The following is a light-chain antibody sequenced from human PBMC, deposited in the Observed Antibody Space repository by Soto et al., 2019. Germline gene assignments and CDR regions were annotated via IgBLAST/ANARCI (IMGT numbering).Light chain of an antibody. CDR3: QVWDSSSHHWV. CDR2: DDS. Sequence: SYELTQPPSVSVAPGQTARIPCGGNNIGSKSVHWYQQKPGQAPVLVVYDDSDRPSGIPERFSGSNSGNTATLTISRAEAGDEADYYCQVWDSSSHHWVFGGGTKLTVL. CDR1: NIGSKS. V-gene: IGLV3-21*02. J-gene: IGLJ3*02.